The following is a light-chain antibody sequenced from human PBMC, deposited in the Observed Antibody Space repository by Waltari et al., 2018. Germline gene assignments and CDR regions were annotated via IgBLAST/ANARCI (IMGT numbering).Light chain of an antibody. Sequence: QSALTQPPSASGSPGQSVTISCTGTSNDVGAYNYVSWYQQHPGKAPKLMIYEVSIRPSGVPDRFSGSKSDNTASLTGAGLQAEDEADYYCSSFAGNNNVVFGGGTKLTVL. CDR2: EVS. CDR3: SSFAGNNNVV. V-gene: IGLV2-8*01. CDR1: SNDVGAYNY. J-gene: IGLJ2*01.